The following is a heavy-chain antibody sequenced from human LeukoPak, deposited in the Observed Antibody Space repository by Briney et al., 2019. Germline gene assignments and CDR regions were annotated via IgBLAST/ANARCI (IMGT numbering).Heavy chain of an antibody. CDR1: GGSISSYY. D-gene: IGHD2-15*01. CDR3: ARVYCSGGSCTMDV. V-gene: IGHV4-59*01. CDR2: IYYSGST. Sequence: SETLSLTCTVSGGSISSYYWSRIRQPPGKGLEWIGYIYYSGSTNYNPSLKSRVTISVDTSKNQFSLKLSSVTAADTAVYYCARVYCSGGSCTMDVWGKGTTVTISS. J-gene: IGHJ6*03.